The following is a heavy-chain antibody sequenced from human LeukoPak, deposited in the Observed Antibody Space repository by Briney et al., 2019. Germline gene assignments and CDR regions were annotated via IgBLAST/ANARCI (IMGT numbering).Heavy chain of an antibody. CDR1: GFTVSSNY. V-gene: IGHV3-53*01. D-gene: IGHD1-26*01. Sequence: GGSLSLSCVASGFTVSSNYMSWVRQAPGKGLEWVSVIYRDGSTHYADSVKGRFTISRDNSKNTLYLEMNSLRTEDTALYYCARGGYSGISYVGYYFAYWGQGTLVTVSS. CDR2: IYRDGST. CDR3: ARGGYSGISYVGYYFAY. J-gene: IGHJ4*02.